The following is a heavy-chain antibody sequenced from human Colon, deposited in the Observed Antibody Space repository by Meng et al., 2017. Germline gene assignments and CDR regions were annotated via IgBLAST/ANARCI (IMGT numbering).Heavy chain of an antibody. Sequence: PLLESGPGLVKPPETLSLTCTVSGGSIGSAPYCWGWISQSPEKGLEWIGSIYYSGGTYSNPSLKSRVTMSVDTAKNQFSLKLRSVTAADTAVYYCARGRTVVTTFDYWGQGTLVTVSS. J-gene: IGHJ4*02. D-gene: IGHD4-23*01. CDR1: GGSIGSAPYC. V-gene: IGHV4-39*07. CDR3: ARGRTVVTTFDY. CDR2: IYYSGGT.